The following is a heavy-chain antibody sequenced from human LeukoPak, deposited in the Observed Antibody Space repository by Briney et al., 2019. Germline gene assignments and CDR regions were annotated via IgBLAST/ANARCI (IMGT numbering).Heavy chain of an antibody. V-gene: IGHV3-21*01. D-gene: IGHD3-16*02. CDR1: RFTFSNYN. Sequence: GGSLRLSCAASRFTFSNYNMNWVRQAPGKGLEWVSSISSSSSYIYYADSLKGRFTISRDNAKNSLYLQMNSLRAEDTAVYYCARDLLGYNYYYMDVWGKGTTVTVSS. CDR2: ISSSSSYI. CDR3: ARDLLGYNYYYMDV. J-gene: IGHJ6*03.